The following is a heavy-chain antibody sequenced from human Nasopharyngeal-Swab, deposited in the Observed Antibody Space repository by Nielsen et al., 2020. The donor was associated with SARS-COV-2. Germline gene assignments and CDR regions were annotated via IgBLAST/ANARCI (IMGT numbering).Heavy chain of an antibody. CDR1: GFTFSSSG. D-gene: IGHD3-10*01. CDR2: IWYDGSNK. Sequence: GAPLTICCAASGFTFSSSGMHWVRQAPGKGLEWVAVIWYDGSNKYYADSVKGRFTISRDNSKNTLYLQMNSLRAEDTAVYYCARDFPFGGDVVYWGQGTLVTVSS. J-gene: IGHJ4*02. V-gene: IGHV3-33*01. CDR3: ARDFPFGGDVVY.